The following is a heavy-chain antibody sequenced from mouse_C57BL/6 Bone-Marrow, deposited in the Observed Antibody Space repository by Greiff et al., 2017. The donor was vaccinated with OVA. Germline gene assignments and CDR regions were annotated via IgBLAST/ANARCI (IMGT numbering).Heavy chain of an antibody. J-gene: IGHJ2*01. CDR3: ASGEYDYNYFDY. CDR2: IDPANGNT. V-gene: IGHV14-3*01. D-gene: IGHD2-4*01. Sequence: VQLKESVAELVRPGASVKLSCTASGFNIKNTYMHWVKQRPEQGLEWIGRIDPANGNTKYAPKFQGKATITADTSSNTAYLQLSSLTSEDTAIYYGASGEYDYNYFDYWGQGTTLTVSA. CDR1: GFNIKNTY.